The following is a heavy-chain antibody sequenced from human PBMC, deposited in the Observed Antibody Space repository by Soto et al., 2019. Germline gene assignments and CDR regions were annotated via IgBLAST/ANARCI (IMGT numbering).Heavy chain of an antibody. V-gene: IGHV4-31*03. CDR2: IYYSGST. J-gene: IGHJ6*02. D-gene: IGHD2-2*01. CDR3: ARDPIVVVPAAMRYYYGMDV. CDR1: GGSISSGGYY. Sequence: QVQLQESGPGLVKPSQTLSLTCTVSGGSISSGGYYWSWIRQHPGKGLEWIGYIYYSGSTYYNPFLKSRVTISVDTSKNQFSLKLSSVTAADTAVYYCARDPIVVVPAAMRYYYGMDVWGQGTTVTVSS.